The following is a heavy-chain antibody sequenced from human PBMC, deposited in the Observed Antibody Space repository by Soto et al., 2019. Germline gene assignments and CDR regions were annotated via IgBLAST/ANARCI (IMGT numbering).Heavy chain of an antibody. CDR1: GGTFSSYT. CDR3: ARSEMATTRDAYYYYGMDV. D-gene: IGHD5-12*01. J-gene: IGHJ6*04. Sequence: QVQLVQSGAEVKKPGSSVKVSCKASGGTFSSYTISWVRQAPGQGLEWMGRIIPILGIANYAQKFQGRVTITADKSTSTAYMELSSLISEDTAVYYCARSEMATTRDAYYYYGMDVWGKGTTVTVSS. CDR2: IIPILGIA. V-gene: IGHV1-69*02.